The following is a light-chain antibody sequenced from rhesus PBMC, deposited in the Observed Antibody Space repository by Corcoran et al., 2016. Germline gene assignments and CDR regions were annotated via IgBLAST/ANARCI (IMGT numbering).Light chain of an antibody. CDR3: LQTSNWPRT. Sequence: VMAQSPATLALSPGERATLSCRASLILSNNFAWYQQRPGQASRLLIHGASNMAPGVPDRFSGSGSGTDFTLTISSREPEDVGVYFCLQTSNWPRTFGQGTKVEI. J-gene: IGKJ1*01. CDR1: LILSNN. CDR2: GAS. V-gene: IGKV3-24*04.